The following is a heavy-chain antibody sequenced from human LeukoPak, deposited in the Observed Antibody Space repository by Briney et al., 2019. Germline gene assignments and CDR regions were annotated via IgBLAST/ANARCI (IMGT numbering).Heavy chain of an antibody. V-gene: IGHV3-11*01. Sequence: GGSLRLSCAASGFTFSDYYMSWIRQAPGKGLEWVSYISSSGSTIYYADSVKGRFTISRDNAKNSLYLQMNSLRAEDTAVYYCARDRDYYYDSSGYSGYWGQGTLVTVSS. CDR2: ISSSGSTI. CDR3: ARDRDYYYDSSGYSGY. CDR1: GFTFSDYY. D-gene: IGHD3-22*01. J-gene: IGHJ4*02.